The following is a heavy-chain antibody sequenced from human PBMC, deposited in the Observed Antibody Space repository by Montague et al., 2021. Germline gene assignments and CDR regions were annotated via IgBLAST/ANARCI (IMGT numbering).Heavy chain of an antibody. D-gene: IGHD2-15*01. CDR2: IFHSGST. Sequence: SETLSLTCTVSGYSISSGYYWGWIRQPPGKGLEWIGSIFHSGSTYYNPSLKSRVTISVDTSKDQFSLKLTSVTAADTALYCCARDREAAPFDYWGQGTLVTVSS. CDR3: ARDREAAPFDY. CDR1: GYSISSGYY. V-gene: IGHV4-38-2*02. J-gene: IGHJ4*02.